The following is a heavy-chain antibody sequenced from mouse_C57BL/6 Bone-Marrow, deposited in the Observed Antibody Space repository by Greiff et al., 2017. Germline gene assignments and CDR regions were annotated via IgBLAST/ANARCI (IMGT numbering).Heavy chain of an antibody. CDR3: ARVYGSSSWYFDV. J-gene: IGHJ1*03. CDR1: GFSLTSYG. CDR2: IWSGGST. Sequence: QVQLQQSGPGLVQPSQSLSITCTVSGFSLTSYGVHWVRQSPGKGLEWLGVIWSGGSTDYNAAFISRLSISKDNSKSQVFFKMNSLQADDTAIYYCARVYGSSSWYFDVWGTGTTVTVSS. D-gene: IGHD1-1*01. V-gene: IGHV2-2*01.